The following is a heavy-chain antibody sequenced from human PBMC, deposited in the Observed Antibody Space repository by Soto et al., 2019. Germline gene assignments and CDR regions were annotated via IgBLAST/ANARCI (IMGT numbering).Heavy chain of an antibody. D-gene: IGHD2-21*01. V-gene: IGHV4-34*01. CDR3: ARADSNLVNSYSLDV. CDR1: GRSFSVYY. Sequence: SQTLSLTCAVCGRSFSVYYWTWIRQPPGKGLEWIGEINHSGTINFNPSLKSRLTISLDTSKKHFSLKLSSVTDADTAAYYCARADSNLVNSYSLDVWGQGNTV. CDR2: INHSGTI. J-gene: IGHJ6*02.